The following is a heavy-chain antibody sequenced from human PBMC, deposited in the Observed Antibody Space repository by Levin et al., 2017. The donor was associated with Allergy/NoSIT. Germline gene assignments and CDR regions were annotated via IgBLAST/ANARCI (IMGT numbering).Heavy chain of an antibody. D-gene: IGHD1-26*01. Sequence: GESLKISCKASGYTFTSYDINWVRQATGQGLEWMGWMNPNSGNTGYAQKFQGRVTMTRNTSISTAYMELSSLRSEDTAVYYCARVPNRRRENDYWGQGTLVTVSS. CDR1: GYTFTSYD. J-gene: IGHJ4*02. CDR3: ARVPNRRRENDY. CDR2: MNPNSGNT. V-gene: IGHV1-8*01.